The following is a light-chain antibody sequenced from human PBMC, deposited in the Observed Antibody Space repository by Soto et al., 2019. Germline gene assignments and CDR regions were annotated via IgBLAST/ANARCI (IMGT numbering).Light chain of an antibody. V-gene: IGKV3-20*01. CDR3: QQYGRSPWT. J-gene: IGKJ1*01. CDR2: GAS. Sequence: EIVMTQPPGTLSLSPGERATLSCRTSQSVSSSYLAWYQQKPGQAPRLLIYGASNRATGIPDRFSGSGSGTDFTLTISRLETEDFAVYYCQQYGRSPWTFGQGTNVDIK. CDR1: QSVSSSY.